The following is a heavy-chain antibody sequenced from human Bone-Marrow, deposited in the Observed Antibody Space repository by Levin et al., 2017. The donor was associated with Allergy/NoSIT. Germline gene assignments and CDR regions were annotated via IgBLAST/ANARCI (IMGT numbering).Heavy chain of an antibody. CDR3: ARDQFDAYWYFDL. CDR2: ISSSGSTI. Sequence: GGSLRLSCAASGFTFSDYYMSWIRQAPGKGLEWVSYISSSGSTIYYADSVKGRFTISRDNAKNSLYLQMNSLRAEDTAVYYCARDQFDAYWYFDLWGRGTLVTVSS. CDR1: GFTFSDYY. D-gene: IGHD3-9*01. J-gene: IGHJ2*01. V-gene: IGHV3-11*01.